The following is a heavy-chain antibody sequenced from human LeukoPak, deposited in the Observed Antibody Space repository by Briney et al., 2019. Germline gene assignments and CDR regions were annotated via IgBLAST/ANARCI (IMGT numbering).Heavy chain of an antibody. CDR3: ARTCCSAGICFGGFVN. V-gene: IGHV4-30-4*01. CDR2: VHYSGTA. Sequence: SETLSLTCTVSGDSISSGNHYWSWIRQPPGKGLEWIGYVHYSGTAYYNPSLRSRVSVSVDTSKNQFSLKLSSVSAADTALYYCARTCCSAGICFGGFVNWGQGTLLSVSS. D-gene: IGHD2-15*01. CDR1: GDSISSGNHY. J-gene: IGHJ4*02.